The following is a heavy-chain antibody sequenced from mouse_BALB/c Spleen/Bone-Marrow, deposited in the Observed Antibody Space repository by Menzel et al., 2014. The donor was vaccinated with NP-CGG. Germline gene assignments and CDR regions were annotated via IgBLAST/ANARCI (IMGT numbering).Heavy chain of an antibody. CDR2: IWRGGST. V-gene: IGHV2-5*01. CDR1: GFSLSSYG. D-gene: IGHD2-3*01. CDR3: AKNSYDIYYYAMDY. J-gene: IGHJ4*01. Sequence: VQLQESGPGLVQPSQSLSITCTVSGFSLSSYGVHWVRQSPGKGLEWLGVIWRGGSTDYNAAFMSRLSITKGNSKRQVFFKMNSLQADDTAIYYCAKNSYDIYYYAMDYWGQGTSVTVSS.